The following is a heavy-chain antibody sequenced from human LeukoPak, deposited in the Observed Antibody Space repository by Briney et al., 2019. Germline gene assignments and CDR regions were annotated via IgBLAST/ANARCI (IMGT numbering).Heavy chain of an antibody. J-gene: IGHJ4*02. CDR2: IYSSGST. CDR1: GFTVSSNY. CDR3: ARSGGYSSPQNY. V-gene: IGHV4-59*02. D-gene: IGHD6-19*01. Sequence: GSLRLSCVASGFTVSSNYFSWVRQAPGKGLEWIGYIYSSGSTNYNSSLKSRVTISVDTSKNQFSLKLTSVTAADTAVYYCARSGGYSSPQNYWGQGTLVTVSS.